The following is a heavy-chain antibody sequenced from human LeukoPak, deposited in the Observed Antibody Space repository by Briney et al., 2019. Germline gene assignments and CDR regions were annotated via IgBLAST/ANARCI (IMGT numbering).Heavy chain of an antibody. CDR1: GGSFSGYY. CDR2: INHSGST. Sequence: SETLSLTCAVYGGSFSGYYWSWIRQPPGKGLEWIGEINHSGSTNYNPSLKSQVTISVDTSKNQFSLKLSSVTAADTAVYYCARGITIFKNWGQGTLVTVSS. D-gene: IGHD3-9*01. CDR3: ARGITIFKN. J-gene: IGHJ4*02. V-gene: IGHV4-34*01.